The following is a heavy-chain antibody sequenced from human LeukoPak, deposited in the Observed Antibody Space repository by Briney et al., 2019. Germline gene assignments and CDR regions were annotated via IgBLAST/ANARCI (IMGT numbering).Heavy chain of an antibody. J-gene: IGHJ4*02. CDR1: GGSVSSGSYY. CDR3: ARGVRSRYYYDSSGYYYIDY. CDR2: IYYSGST. V-gene: IGHV4-61*01. D-gene: IGHD3-22*01. Sequence: PSETLSLTCTVSGGSVSSGSYYWSWIRQPPGKGLEWIGYIYYSGSTNYNPSLKSRVTISVDTSKNQFSLKLSSVTAADTAVYYCARGVRSRYYYDSSGYYYIDYWGQGTLVTVSS.